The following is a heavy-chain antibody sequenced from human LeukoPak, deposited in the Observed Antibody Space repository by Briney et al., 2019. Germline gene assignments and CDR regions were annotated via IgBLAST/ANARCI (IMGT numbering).Heavy chain of an antibody. CDR2: ISWNSGSI. J-gene: IGHJ3*02. CDR1: GFTFRSYS. V-gene: IGHV3-9*01. Sequence: GGSLRLSCAASGFTFRSYSMNWVRQAPGKGLEWVSGISWNSGSIGYADSVKGRFTISRDNAKNSLYLQMNSLRAEDTALYYCAKDMRAEWELLGSAFDIWGQGTMVTVSS. CDR3: AKDMRAEWELLGSAFDI. D-gene: IGHD1-26*01.